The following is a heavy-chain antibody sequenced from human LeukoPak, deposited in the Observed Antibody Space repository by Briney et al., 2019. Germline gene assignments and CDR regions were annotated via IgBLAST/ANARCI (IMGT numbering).Heavy chain of an antibody. CDR3: AGSSHQRNWFDR. V-gene: IGHV1-46*01. J-gene: IGHJ5*02. D-gene: IGHD1-26*01. Sequence: GASVKVSCKASGYTFTSDYMNWVRQAPGQGLEWMGIVHSSGGVIKYAQESQDRLTVTRDTSTSTIYMELSSLRSEDTAVYYCAGSSHQRNWFDRWGQGTLVIVAS. CDR1: GYTFTSDY. CDR2: VHSSGGVI.